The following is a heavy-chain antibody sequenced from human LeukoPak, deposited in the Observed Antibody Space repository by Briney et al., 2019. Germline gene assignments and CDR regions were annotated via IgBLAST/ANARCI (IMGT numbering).Heavy chain of an antibody. J-gene: IGHJ4*02. CDR2: IRSKANNYAT. CDR3: TTGGTVTFDY. V-gene: IGHV3-73*01. D-gene: IGHD4-17*01. Sequence: GGSLKLSCAASGITFSGSAMHWVRQASGKGLEWVGRIRSKANNYATAYAASLKGRFSVARDDSKNTLYLQMNSLKTEDTAVYYCTTGGTVTFDYWGQGTLVTVSS. CDR1: GITFSGSA.